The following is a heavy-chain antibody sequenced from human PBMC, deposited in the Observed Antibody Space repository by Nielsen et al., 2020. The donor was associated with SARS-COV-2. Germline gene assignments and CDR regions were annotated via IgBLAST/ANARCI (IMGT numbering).Heavy chain of an antibody. V-gene: IGHV3-7*01. CDR3: ASCLAYCGGDGY. D-gene: IGHD2-21*02. CDR2: IKQDGSEK. Sequence: GESLKISCAASGFTFSSYWMSWVRQAPGKGLEWVANIKQDGSEKYYVDSVKGRFTISRDNAKNSLYLQMNSLRAEDTAVYYCASCLAYCGGDGYWGQGTLVTVSS. CDR1: GFTFSSYW. J-gene: IGHJ4*02.